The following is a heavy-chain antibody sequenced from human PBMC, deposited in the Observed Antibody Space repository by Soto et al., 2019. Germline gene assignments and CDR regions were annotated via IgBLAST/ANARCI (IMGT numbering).Heavy chain of an antibody. D-gene: IGHD6-19*01. CDR2: ISYDGSNK. V-gene: IGHV3-30*18. CDR1: GFTFSSYG. J-gene: IGHJ3*02. CDR3: AKFRGIAVAGLDAFDI. Sequence: PGGSLRLSCAASGFTFSSYGMHWVRQAPGKGLEWVAVISYDGSNKYYADSVKGRFTISRDNSKNTLYLQMNSLRAEDTAVYYCAKFRGIAVAGLDAFDIWGQGTMVTVSS.